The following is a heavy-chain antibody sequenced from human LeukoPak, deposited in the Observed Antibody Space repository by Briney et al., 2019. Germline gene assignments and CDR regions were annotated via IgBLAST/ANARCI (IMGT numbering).Heavy chain of an antibody. V-gene: IGHV4-39*01. CDR2: IYYSGST. J-gene: IGHJ5*02. Sequence: SETLSFTCTVSGGSISSSGYYWGWIRQPPGKGLEWIASIYYSGSTYYNPSLKSRVTISVDTSKNQLSLKLSSLTAADTAVYYCARHEYSGSYYGLSWFDPWGQGTLVTVSS. CDR3: ARHEYSGSYYGLSWFDP. D-gene: IGHD1-26*01. CDR1: GGSISSSGYY.